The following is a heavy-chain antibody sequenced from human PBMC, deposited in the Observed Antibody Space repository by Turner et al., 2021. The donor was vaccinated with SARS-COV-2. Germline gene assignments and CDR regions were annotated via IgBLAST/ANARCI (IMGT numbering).Heavy chain of an antibody. D-gene: IGHD4-17*01. CDR2: ISDSGGST. CDR1: GFTCSSYA. Sequence: EVQLLESGGGLVQPGGSLRLSCAASGFTCSSYAMSWVRQAPGKGLEWVSGISDSGGSTYYADSVKGRFTISRDNSKNTLYLQMNSLRAEDTAVYYCAKVASNPGDYFDYWGQGTLVTVSS. V-gene: IGHV3-23*01. CDR3: AKVASNPGDYFDY. J-gene: IGHJ4*02.